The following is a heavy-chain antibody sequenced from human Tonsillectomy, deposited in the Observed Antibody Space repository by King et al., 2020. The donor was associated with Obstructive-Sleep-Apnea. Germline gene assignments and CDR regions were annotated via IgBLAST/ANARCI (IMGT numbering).Heavy chain of an antibody. CDR3: ARFSSGWSVCSGRWFDP. CDR2: ISAYNGNT. CDR1: GYTFTSYG. J-gene: IGHJ5*02. Sequence: VQLVESGAEVKKPGASVKVSCKASGYTFTSYGISWVRQAPGQGLEWMGWISAYNGNTNYAQKLQGRVTMTTDTSTSTAYLGLRSLRSDDTAVYYCARFSSGWSVCSGRWFDPWGQGTLVTVSS. D-gene: IGHD6-19*01. V-gene: IGHV1-18*04.